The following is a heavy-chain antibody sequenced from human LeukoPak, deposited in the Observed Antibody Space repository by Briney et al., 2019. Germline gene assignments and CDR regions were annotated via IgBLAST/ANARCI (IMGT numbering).Heavy chain of an antibody. CDR3: ARDSTVGRY. Sequence: GGSLRLSCAASGFTFSSYWMNWVRQAPGKGLEWVANIKQDGSDMYYVDSVKGRFTISRDNAKSSLYLQMDSLRVGDTAVYYYARDSTVGRYWGQGTLVTVSS. V-gene: IGHV3-7*01. CDR1: GFTFSSYW. J-gene: IGHJ4*02. D-gene: IGHD2-8*02. CDR2: IKQDGSDM.